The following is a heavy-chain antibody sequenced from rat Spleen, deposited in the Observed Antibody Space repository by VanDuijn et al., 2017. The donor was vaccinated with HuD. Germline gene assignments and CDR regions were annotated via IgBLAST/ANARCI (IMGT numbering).Heavy chain of an antibody. Sequence: EVQLVESGGGLVQPGRSMKLSCAASGFTFSNYDMAWVRQAPTKGLEWVASITNASGRTYYPDSVKGRFTISRDNAKSTLYLQMDSLRSDDSAVYYCARDYSGGGFAYWGQGVMVTVSS. D-gene: IGHD1-1*01. V-gene: IGHV5-25*01. CDR2: ITNASGRT. J-gene: IGHJ2*01. CDR1: GFTFSNYD. CDR3: ARDYSGGGFAY.